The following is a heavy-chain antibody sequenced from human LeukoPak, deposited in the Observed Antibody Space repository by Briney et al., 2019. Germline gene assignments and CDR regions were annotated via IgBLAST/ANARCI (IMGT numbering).Heavy chain of an antibody. J-gene: IGHJ4*02. D-gene: IGHD1-26*01. CDR2: ISYDGSNK. CDR1: GGSFSGYY. V-gene: IGHV3-30*18. Sequence: LSLTCAVYGGSFSGYYWSWIRQAPGKGLEWVAVISYDGSNKYYADSVKGRFTISRDNSKNTLYLQMNSLRAEDTAVYYCAKSHVGNDFDYWGQGTLVTVSS. CDR3: AKSHVGNDFDY.